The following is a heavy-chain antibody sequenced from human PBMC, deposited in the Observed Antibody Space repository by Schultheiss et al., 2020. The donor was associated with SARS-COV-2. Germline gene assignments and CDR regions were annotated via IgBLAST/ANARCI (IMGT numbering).Heavy chain of an antibody. CDR3: ARRFCSSGSCYIDY. Sequence: GESLKISCPASGFTFSSYGMHWVRQAPGKGLEWVAVISYDGSHKYYADSVKGRFTISRDNSKNTLYLQMNSLRAEDTAVYYCARRFCSSGSCYIDYWGQGTLVTVSS. D-gene: IGHD2-2*02. CDR2: ISYDGSHK. V-gene: IGHV3-30*03. CDR1: GFTFSSYG. J-gene: IGHJ4*02.